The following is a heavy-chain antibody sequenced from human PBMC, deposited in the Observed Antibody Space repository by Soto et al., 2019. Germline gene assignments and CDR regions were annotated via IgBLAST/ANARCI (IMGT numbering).Heavy chain of an antibody. D-gene: IGHD2-15*01. CDR2: INPSGGAT. Sequence: ASVKVSCKASGYTFTRYNVHWVRQAPGQGLEWMAIINPSGGATYYVQKFEGRVTLTTDTSTSTVYMELSSLRSDDTAVYYCARVRGGGSEYFFDYWGQGTLVTVSS. CDR3: ARVRGGGSEYFFDY. CDR1: GYTFTRYN. J-gene: IGHJ4*02. V-gene: IGHV1-46*01.